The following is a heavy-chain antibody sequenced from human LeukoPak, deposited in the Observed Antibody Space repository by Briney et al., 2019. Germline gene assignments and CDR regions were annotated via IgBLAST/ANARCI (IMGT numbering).Heavy chain of an antibody. CDR3: ARVAAAGFHHNWFDP. CDR1: GYTFTSYG. Sequence: ASVKVCCKASGYTFTSYGISWVRQAPGQGLEWMGWISAYNGNTNYAQKLQGRVTMTTDTSTSTAYMELRSLRSDDTAVYYCARVAAAGFHHNWFDPWGQGTLVTVSS. D-gene: IGHD6-13*01. CDR2: ISAYNGNT. V-gene: IGHV1-18*01. J-gene: IGHJ5*02.